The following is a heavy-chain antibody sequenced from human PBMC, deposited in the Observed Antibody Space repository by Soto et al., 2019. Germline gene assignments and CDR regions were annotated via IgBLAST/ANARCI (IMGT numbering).Heavy chain of an antibody. J-gene: IGHJ4*02. V-gene: IGHV4-59*08. Sequence: SETLSLTCTVSGGSISSYYWSWIRQPPGKGLEWIGYIFYSGNTNYNPSLNSRVTISLDTSENQFSLRLSSVTAADTAVYYCARRSSDYDVLDFWGQGTLVTVSS. CDR3: ARRSSDYDVLDF. CDR2: IFYSGNT. D-gene: IGHD5-12*01. CDR1: GGSISSYY.